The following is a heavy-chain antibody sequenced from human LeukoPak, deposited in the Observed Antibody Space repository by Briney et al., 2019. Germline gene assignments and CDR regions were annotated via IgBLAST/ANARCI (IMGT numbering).Heavy chain of an antibody. CDR1: GFTFSSYG. Sequence: GGSLRLSCAASGFTFSSYGMHWVRQAPGKGLEWVAFIRYDGSNKYYADSVKGRFTISRDNSKNTLYLQMNSLRAEDTAVYYCAKDFAIVEAAAGTRRDYYYYMDVWGKGTTVTISS. D-gene: IGHD6-13*01. V-gene: IGHV3-30*02. J-gene: IGHJ6*03. CDR3: AKDFAIVEAAAGTRRDYYYYMDV. CDR2: IRYDGSNK.